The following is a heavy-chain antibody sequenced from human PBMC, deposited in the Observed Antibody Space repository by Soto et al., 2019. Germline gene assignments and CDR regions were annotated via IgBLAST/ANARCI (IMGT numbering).Heavy chain of an antibody. Sequence: AGGSLRLSCAASGFTFSSYEMNWVRQAPGKGLEWLSYIGSSGSVIYYADSVMGRFTISRDNAKNSLYLQMNSLRAEDTAVYYCARDIRDSGGYYYFDYWGQGTLVTVSS. CDR2: IGSSGSVI. D-gene: IGHD3-22*01. CDR1: GFTFSSYE. J-gene: IGHJ4*02. CDR3: ARDIRDSGGYYYFDY. V-gene: IGHV3-48*03.